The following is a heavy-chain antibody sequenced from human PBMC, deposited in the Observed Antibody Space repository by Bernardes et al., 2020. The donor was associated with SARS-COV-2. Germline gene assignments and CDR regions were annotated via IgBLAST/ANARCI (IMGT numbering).Heavy chain of an antibody. Sequence: SGPTLVKPTQTLTLTCTFSGFSLNTNGVGVGWIRQPPGKALEWLAVIYWDDDQRYSPSLKSRLTVTRGSSNSQVVLTMTDMDPVDTATYYCVYRKGICSGDSCYYRGLIHYWGQGTLVTVSS. D-gene: IGHD2-15*01. CDR1: GFSLNTNGVG. J-gene: IGHJ4*02. V-gene: IGHV2-5*02. CDR3: VYRKGICSGDSCYYRGLIHY. CDR2: IYWDDDQ.